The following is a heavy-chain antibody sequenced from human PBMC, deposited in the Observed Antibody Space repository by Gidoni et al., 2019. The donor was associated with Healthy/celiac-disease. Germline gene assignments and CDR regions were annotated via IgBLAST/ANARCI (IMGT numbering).Heavy chain of an antibody. J-gene: IGHJ4*02. D-gene: IGHD4-17*01. CDR1: GFTFSNAW. Sequence: EVQLVESGGGLVKPGGSLRLSCAASGFTFSNAWMSWVRQAPGKGLEWVVRIKSKTDGGTTDDAAPVKGRFTISRYDSKNTLYLQMNSLKTEDTAVYYCTTDYGGNPGFPFCWGQGTLVTVSS. CDR2: IKSKTDGGTT. CDR3: TTDYGGNPGFPFC. V-gene: IGHV3-15*01.